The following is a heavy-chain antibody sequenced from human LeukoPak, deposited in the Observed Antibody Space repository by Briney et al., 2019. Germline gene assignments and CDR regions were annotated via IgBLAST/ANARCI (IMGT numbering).Heavy chain of an antibody. D-gene: IGHD1-7*01. Sequence: PSDTLSLTCIVPGGSISSSSYYWAWIRQSPGTGLEWIGTFSSGGSAYYNPSLTSRVSISKDTSDNQFSLRLYSVTAADTAVYYCARKQTGTMYDVWGQGTQVTVSS. CDR2: FSSGGSA. CDR1: GGSISSSSYY. J-gene: IGHJ4*02. CDR3: ARKQTGTMYDV. V-gene: IGHV4-39*07.